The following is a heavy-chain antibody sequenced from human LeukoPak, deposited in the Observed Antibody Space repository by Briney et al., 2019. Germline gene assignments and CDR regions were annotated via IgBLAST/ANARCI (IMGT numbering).Heavy chain of an antibody. CDR2: ISGSGGST. CDR1: GFTFSSYA. D-gene: IGHD3-22*01. V-gene: IGHV3-23*01. J-gene: IGHJ6*02. CDR3: AKHKDIHYCDSSGYYPYYYYGMDV. Sequence: GGSLRLSCAASGFTFSSYAMSWVRQAPGKGLEWVSAISGSGGSTYYADSVKGRFTISRDNSKNTLYLQMNSLRAEDTAVYYCAKHKDIHYCDSSGYYPYYYYGMDVWGQGTTVTVSS.